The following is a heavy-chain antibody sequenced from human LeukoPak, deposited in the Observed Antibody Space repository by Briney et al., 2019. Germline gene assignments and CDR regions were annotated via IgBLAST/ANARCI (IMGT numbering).Heavy chain of an antibody. Sequence: ASVKVSCKASGYTFNSYGISWVRQAPGQGLEWMGWISAYNGNTNYAQRLQGRVTMTTDTSTSTAYMELRSLRSDDTAVYYCARVYTAMVDYYYYYMDVWGKGTTVTISS. CDR2: ISAYNGNT. D-gene: IGHD5-18*01. CDR3: ARVYTAMVDYYYYYMDV. J-gene: IGHJ6*03. CDR1: GYTFNSYG. V-gene: IGHV1-18*01.